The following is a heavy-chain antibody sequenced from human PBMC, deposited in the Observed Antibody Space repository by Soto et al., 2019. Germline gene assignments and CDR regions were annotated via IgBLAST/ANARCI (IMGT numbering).Heavy chain of an antibody. Sequence: PSETLSLTCAVYGGSFSGYYWSWIRQPPGKGLEWIGEINHSGSTNYNPSLKSRVTISVDTSKNQFSLKLSSVTAADTAVYYCARGGYYDFWSVRRIGYWFDPWGQGTLVTVSS. J-gene: IGHJ5*02. D-gene: IGHD3-3*01. CDR1: GGSFSGYY. CDR3: ARGGYYDFWSVRRIGYWFDP. V-gene: IGHV4-34*01. CDR2: INHSGST.